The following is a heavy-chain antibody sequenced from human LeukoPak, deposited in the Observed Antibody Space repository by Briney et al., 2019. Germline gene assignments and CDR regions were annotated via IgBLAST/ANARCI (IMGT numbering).Heavy chain of an antibody. V-gene: IGHV4-59*10. D-gene: IGHD6-13*01. CDR2: IYTSGST. CDR1: GGSFSGYY. CDR3: ARVLTPGYSSSWYEGAWFDP. J-gene: IGHJ5*02. Sequence: SETLSLTCAVYGGSFSGYYWSWIRQPAGKGLEWIGRIYTSGSTNYNPSLKSRVTMSVDTSKNQFSLKLSSVTAADTAVYYCARVLTPGYSSSWYEGAWFDPWGQGTLVTVSS.